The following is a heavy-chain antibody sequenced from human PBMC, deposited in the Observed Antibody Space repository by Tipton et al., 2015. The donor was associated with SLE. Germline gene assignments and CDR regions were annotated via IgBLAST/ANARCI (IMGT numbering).Heavy chain of an antibody. Sequence: TLSLTCIVSGGSISSDTYYWSWLRQPAGKGLEWIGHIYTSGSTNYNPSLKTRVTISVDTSKNHFSLKLSSVTAADTAVYYCARDRDYYDSSGLLLEGFDVWGQGTMVTVSS. V-gene: IGHV4-61*09. J-gene: IGHJ3*01. CDR3: ARDRDYYDSSGLLLEGFDV. D-gene: IGHD3-22*01. CDR2: IYTSGST. CDR1: GGSISSDTYY.